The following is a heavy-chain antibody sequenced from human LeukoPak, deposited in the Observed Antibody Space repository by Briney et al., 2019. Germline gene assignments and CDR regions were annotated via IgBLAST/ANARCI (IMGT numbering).Heavy chain of an antibody. Sequence: PGGSPRLSCAASGFTFSSYAMSWVRQPPGKGLEWVSAIIGSGGSTHYADSVKGRFTISRDNSKNTLYLQMNSLRAEDTAVYYCAKAGSGAAGWFGELLYYFDYWGQGTLVTVSS. CDR1: GFTFSSYA. J-gene: IGHJ4*02. CDR3: AKAGSGAAGWFGELLYYFDY. D-gene: IGHD3-10*01. V-gene: IGHV3-23*01. CDR2: IIGSGGST.